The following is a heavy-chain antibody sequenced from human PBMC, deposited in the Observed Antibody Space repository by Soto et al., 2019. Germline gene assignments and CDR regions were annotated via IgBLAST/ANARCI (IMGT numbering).Heavy chain of an antibody. D-gene: IGHD2-2*01. CDR2: IYYSGST. CDR1: GGSISNGGYY. V-gene: IGHV4-31*03. CDR3: ARDTSRAAFDI. J-gene: IGHJ3*02. Sequence: SETLSLTCTVSGGSISNGGYYWSWIRQHPGKGLEWIAYIYYSGSTYYNPSLRSRVTTSLDTSKNQFSLKLRSVTAADTAVYYCARDTSRAAFDIWGQGTVVTVSS.